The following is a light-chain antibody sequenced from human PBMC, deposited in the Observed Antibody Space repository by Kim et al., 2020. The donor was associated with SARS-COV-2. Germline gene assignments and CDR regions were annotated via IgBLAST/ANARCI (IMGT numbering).Light chain of an antibody. J-gene: IGKJ1*01. CDR1: QSISSNY. Sequence: PGERATLSCRASQSISSNYLAWYQQKPGQAPRLLMYDASTRATGIPDRFSGSGSGTDFTLAISRLEPEDFAVYYCQQYGTSPPWTFGQGTKVDIK. CDR3: QQYGTSPPWT. V-gene: IGKV3-20*01. CDR2: DAS.